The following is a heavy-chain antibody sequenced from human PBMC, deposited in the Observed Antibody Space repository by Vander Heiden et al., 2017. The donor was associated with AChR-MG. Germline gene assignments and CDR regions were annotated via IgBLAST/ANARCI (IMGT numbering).Heavy chain of an antibody. Sequence: EVQLVESGGGLVQPGESLRLHCAASGFTSSTYCMNWVRQAPGKGLEWVSYISSSSSTIYYADSVKGRVTISRDNAKNSLYLQMNSLRDEDTAVYYCAGQNYESWTGFVGAFDYWGHGTLVTVSS. V-gene: IGHV3-48*02. CDR1: GFTSSTYC. CDR2: ISSSSSTI. J-gene: IGHJ4*01. D-gene: IGHD3-9*01. CDR3: AGQNYESWTGFVGAFDY.